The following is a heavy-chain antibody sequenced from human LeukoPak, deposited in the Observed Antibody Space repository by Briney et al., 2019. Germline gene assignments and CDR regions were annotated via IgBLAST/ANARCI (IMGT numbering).Heavy chain of an antibody. CDR1: GYSFSSHW. D-gene: IGHD4-23*01. V-gene: IGHV5-51*01. J-gene: IGHJ5*02. CDR3: ASLTPPGPA. Sequence: GGSLKISCKGSGYSFSSHWIAWVRQMPGKGLEWMGIIYPSDSDTRYSPSFQGQVTISADKSITTAYLQWSSLKASDTAMYYCASLTPPGPAWGQGTLVTVSS. CDR2: IYPSDSDT.